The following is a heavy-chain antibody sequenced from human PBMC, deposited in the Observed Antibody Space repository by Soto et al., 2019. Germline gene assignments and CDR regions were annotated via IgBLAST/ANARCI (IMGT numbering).Heavy chain of an antibody. D-gene: IGHD2-15*01. V-gene: IGHV3-7*03. CDR1: GFALSTYW. Sequence: GGSLRLSCEASGFALSTYWMSWVRQAPGKGLEWVANIKLDGSEKNYVDSVKGRFTISRDNAKKFLYLQMNSLRADDTALYHCARGHCSGGTCYSGAFDIWGQGTMVTVSS. CDR2: IKLDGSEK. J-gene: IGHJ3*02. CDR3: ARGHCSGGTCYSGAFDI.